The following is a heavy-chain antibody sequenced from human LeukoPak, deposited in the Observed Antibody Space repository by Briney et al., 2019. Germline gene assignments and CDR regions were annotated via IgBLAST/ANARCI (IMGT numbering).Heavy chain of an antibody. V-gene: IGHV3-48*04. CDR1: GFTFSSYS. D-gene: IGHD3-10*01. J-gene: IGHJ6*03. CDR3: ARGLRSGSHYMDV. CDR2: ISNSGSTI. Sequence: GGSLRLSCAASGFTFSSYSMNWVRQAPGEGLEWVSYISNSGSTIYYADSVKGRFTISRDNAKNSLHLQMNSLRAEDTAVYYCARGLRSGSHYMDVWGKGTTVTISS.